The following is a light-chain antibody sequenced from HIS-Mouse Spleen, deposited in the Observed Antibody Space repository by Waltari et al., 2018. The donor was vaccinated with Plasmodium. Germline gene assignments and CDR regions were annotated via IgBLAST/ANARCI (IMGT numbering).Light chain of an antibody. V-gene: IGLV2-23*01. J-gene: IGLJ2*01. Sequence: QSALTQPASASGPPGQSITIPCTGTSSDVGSYNLVSWYQQHPGKAPKLMIYEGSKRPSGVSNRFSGSKSGNTASLTISGLQAEDEADYYCCSYAGSRMVFGGGTKLTVL. CDR1: SSDVGSYNL. CDR2: EGS. CDR3: CSYAGSRMV.